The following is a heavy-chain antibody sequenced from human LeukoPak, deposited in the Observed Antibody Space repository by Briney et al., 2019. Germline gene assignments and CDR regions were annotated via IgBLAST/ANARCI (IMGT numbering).Heavy chain of an antibody. D-gene: IGHD3-10*01. CDR1: GFTFSSYW. V-gene: IGHV3-74*01. CDR2: SNSDGSST. J-gene: IGHJ6*03. Sequence: GGSLRLSCEASGFTFSSYWMHWVRQAPGKGLVWVSRSNSDGSSTTYADSVKGRFTISRDNAKNTVYLQMNSLRAEDTAVYYCARAGIPIYYYYMDVWGKGTTVTISS. CDR3: ARAGIPIYYYYMDV.